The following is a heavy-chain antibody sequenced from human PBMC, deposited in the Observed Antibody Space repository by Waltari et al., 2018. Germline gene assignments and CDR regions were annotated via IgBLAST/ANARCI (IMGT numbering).Heavy chain of an antibody. V-gene: IGHV4-31*03. CDR2: IYYSGSP. J-gene: IGHJ4*02. D-gene: IGHD6-13*01. CDR3: ARDVAAAGTVDY. Sequence: QVQLQESGPGLVKPSQTLSLTCTVSRGSISIGGYYWSWNRQHPGTGREWIGYIYYSGSPDDSPALKSRVTRSVDTSKNQFSLKLSSVTAADTAVYYCARDVAAAGTVDYWGQGTLVTVSS. CDR1: RGSISIGGYY.